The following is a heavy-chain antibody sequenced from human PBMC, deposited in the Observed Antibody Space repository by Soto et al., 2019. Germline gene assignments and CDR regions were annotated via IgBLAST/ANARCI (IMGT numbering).Heavy chain of an antibody. Sequence: ASVXVSCKASGGTFSAYTFIWFLQAPGQGLEWIGRIIPIFGTPYYAQKFQGRVTITADKSTSTVYMELSSLGSDDTAVYFCERGLESRAYCLDKNTWFGTWGQGTLVTVYS. CDR2: IIPIFGTP. D-gene: IGHD2-21*01. V-gene: IGHV1-69*06. J-gene: IGHJ4*02. CDR3: ERGLESRAYCLDKNTWFGT. CDR1: GGTFSAYT.